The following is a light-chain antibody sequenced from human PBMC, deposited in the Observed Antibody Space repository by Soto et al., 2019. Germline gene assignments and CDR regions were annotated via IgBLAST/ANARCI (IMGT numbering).Light chain of an antibody. CDR1: HDITTS. V-gene: IGKV1-12*01. CDR2: AAS. CDR3: QQTDRCPRT. J-gene: IGKJ1*01. Sequence: DIQMTQSPSSVSASVGDRVTITCRASHDITTSLAWYQQRPAKAPNLLIYAASTFNNGVPAMFGGGGSGTDFTLTISSLQPESFATYYCQQTDRCPRTFVQGTKV.